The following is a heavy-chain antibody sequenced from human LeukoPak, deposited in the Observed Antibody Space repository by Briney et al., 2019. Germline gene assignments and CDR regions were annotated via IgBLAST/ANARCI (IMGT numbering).Heavy chain of an antibody. Sequence: PSQTLSLTCTVPGGSVSSSTYYWGWIRQPPGKGLEWIGNIYYSGSTYYSPSLTSRVTMSVDTSNNQFSLKMHSVTAADTAVYYCARLSKGRFFDYIFDYWGQGTLVTVSS. D-gene: IGHD3-9*01. CDR1: GGSVSSSTYY. J-gene: IGHJ4*02. V-gene: IGHV4-39*01. CDR3: ARLSKGRFFDYIFDY. CDR2: IYYSGST.